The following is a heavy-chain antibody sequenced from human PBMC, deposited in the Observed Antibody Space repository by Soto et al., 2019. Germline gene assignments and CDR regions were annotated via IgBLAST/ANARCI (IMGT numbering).Heavy chain of an antibody. CDR2: INHSGST. D-gene: IGHD3-22*01. V-gene: IGHV4-34*01. CDR1: GGSFSGYY. Sequence: SETLSLTCAVYGGSFSGYYWSWIRQPPGKGLEWIGEINHSGSTNYNPSLKSRVTISVDTSKNQFSLKLSSVTAADTAVYYCARARYYDSSGYFIPYWGQGTLVTVSS. CDR3: ARARYYDSSGYFIPY. J-gene: IGHJ4*02.